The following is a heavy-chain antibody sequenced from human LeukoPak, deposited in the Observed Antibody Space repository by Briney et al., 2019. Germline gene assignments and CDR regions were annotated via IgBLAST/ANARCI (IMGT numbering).Heavy chain of an antibody. J-gene: IGHJ6*03. CDR3: ARSASTSSDYYYYMDV. D-gene: IGHD3-10*01. CDR2: IYYSGST. CDR1: GGSISSYY. Sequence: KASETLSLTCTVSGGSISSYYWSWIRQPPGKGLEWIGYIYYSGSTNYNPSLKSRVTISVDTSKNQFSLKLSSVTAADTAVYYCARSASTSSDYYYYMDVWGKGTTVTVSS. V-gene: IGHV4-59*01.